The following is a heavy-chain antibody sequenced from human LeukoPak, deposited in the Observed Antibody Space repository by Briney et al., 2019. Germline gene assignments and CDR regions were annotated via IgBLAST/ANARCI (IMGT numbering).Heavy chain of an antibody. Sequence: PSETLSLTCTVFGGSISSSSYYRGWIRQPPGKGLEWIGTIYYSGSAYYNPSLKSRVTISVETSKNQFSLKLSSVTAADTAVYYCTRNSGIIFGFRYSDLWGRGTLVTVSS. CDR2: IYYSGSA. D-gene: IGHD3/OR15-3a*01. CDR1: GGSISSSSYY. V-gene: IGHV4-39*07. CDR3: TRNSGIIFGFRYSDL. J-gene: IGHJ2*01.